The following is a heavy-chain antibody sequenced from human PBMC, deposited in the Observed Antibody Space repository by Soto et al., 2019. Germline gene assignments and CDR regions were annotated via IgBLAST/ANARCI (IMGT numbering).Heavy chain of an antibody. CDR3: ARERRDGYKHYFDY. J-gene: IGHJ4*02. CDR2: IYYSGST. Sequence: QVQLQESGPGLVKPSETLSLMCTVSGGSISSYYWSWIRQPPVKGLEWIGYIYYSGSTNYNPSLKSRVTISVDTSKNQFSLKLSSVTAADTAVYYCARERRDGYKHYFDYWGQGTLVTVSS. D-gene: IGHD5-12*01. V-gene: IGHV4-59*01. CDR1: GGSISSYY.